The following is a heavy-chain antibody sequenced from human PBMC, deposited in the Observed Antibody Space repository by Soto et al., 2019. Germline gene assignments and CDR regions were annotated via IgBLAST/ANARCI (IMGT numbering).Heavy chain of an antibody. Sequence: PGESLKISCAASGFTFSSYGMHWVRQAPGKGLEWVAVIWYDGSNKYYADSVKGRFTISRDNSKNTLYLQMNSLRAEDTAVYYCARTYSSSWYVSPVNYYYYGMDVWGQGTTVTVSS. CDR3: ARTYSSSWYVSPVNYYYYGMDV. CDR2: IWYDGSNK. D-gene: IGHD6-13*01. CDR1: GFTFSSYG. J-gene: IGHJ6*02. V-gene: IGHV3-33*01.